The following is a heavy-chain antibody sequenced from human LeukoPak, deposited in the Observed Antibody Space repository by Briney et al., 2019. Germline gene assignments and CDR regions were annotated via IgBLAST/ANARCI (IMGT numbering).Heavy chain of an antibody. J-gene: IGHJ6*03. D-gene: IGHD6-13*01. CDR3: ARATGYSSSWYLPHYYYYMDV. Sequence: GGSLRLSCAASGFTLSSYSMNWVRQAPGKGLEWVSYISSSSSTIYYADSVKGRFTISRDNAKNSLYLQMNSLRAEDTAVYYCARATGYSSSWYLPHYYYYMDVWGKGTTVTVSS. CDR1: GFTLSSYS. V-gene: IGHV3-48*01. CDR2: ISSSSSTI.